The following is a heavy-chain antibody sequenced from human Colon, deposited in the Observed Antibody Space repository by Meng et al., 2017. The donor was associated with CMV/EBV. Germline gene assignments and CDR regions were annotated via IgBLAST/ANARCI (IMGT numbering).Heavy chain of an antibody. CDR2: ILFDGTNQ. CDR3: AKDPNETHDYPKGAYNYYGMDV. CDR1: GFTFSNYG. Sequence: GGSLSLSCAASGFTFSNYGMHWVRQAPGKGLEWLAFILFDGTNQYYGDSVKGRFTISRDNYKSTLFLQMSSLRAEDTAVYYCAKDPNETHDYPKGAYNYYGMDVWGQGTTVTVSS. D-gene: IGHD2-8*01. J-gene: IGHJ6*02. V-gene: IGHV3-30*02.